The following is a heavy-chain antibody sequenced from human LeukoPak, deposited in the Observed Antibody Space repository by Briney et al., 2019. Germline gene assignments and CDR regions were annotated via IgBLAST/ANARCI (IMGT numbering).Heavy chain of an antibody. V-gene: IGHV4-39*07. D-gene: IGHD5-12*01. CDR3: ARGGKGIRVSVTTRYYYYYMDV. J-gene: IGHJ6*03. CDR1: GGSISSSSYY. Sequence: SETLSLTCTVSGGSISSSSYYWGWIRQPPGKGLEWIGEINHSGSTNYNPSLKSRVTISVDTSKNQFSLKLSSVTAADTAVYYCARGGKGIRVSVTTRYYYYYMDVWGKGTTVTVSS. CDR2: INHSGST.